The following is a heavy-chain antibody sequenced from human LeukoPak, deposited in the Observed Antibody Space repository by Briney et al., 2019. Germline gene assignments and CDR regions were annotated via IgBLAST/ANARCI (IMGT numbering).Heavy chain of an antibody. CDR2: ISYDGSNK. CDR3: AKDNYGGWFDP. CDR1: GFTFSSYG. D-gene: IGHD5-24*01. Sequence: AGGSLRLSCAASGFTFSSYGMHWVRQAPGKGLEWVAVISYDGSNKYYADPVKGRFTISRDNSKNTLYLQMNSLRAEDTAVSYCAKDNYGGWFDPWGQGTLVTVSS. J-gene: IGHJ5*02. V-gene: IGHV3-30*18.